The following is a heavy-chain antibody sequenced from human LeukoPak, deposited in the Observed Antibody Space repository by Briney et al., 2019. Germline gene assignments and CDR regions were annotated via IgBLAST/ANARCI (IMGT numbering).Heavy chain of an antibody. V-gene: IGHV3-23*01. CDR2: ISASGGNT. CDR1: GFTFSSYA. Sequence: GGSLRLSWTDSGFTFSSYAMSWVRQVPGKGLEWVSDISASGGNTYHADSVKGRFTISRDNSKNTLYLQMKSLRAEDTAVYYCARLVWLERNFDYWGQGTLLTVSS. D-gene: IGHD6-19*01. CDR3: ARLVWLERNFDY. J-gene: IGHJ4*02.